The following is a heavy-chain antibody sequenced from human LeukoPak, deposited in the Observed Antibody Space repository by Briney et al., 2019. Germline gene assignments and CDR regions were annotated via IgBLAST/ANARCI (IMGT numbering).Heavy chain of an antibody. J-gene: IGHJ3*01. Sequence: SETLSLTCTVSGGSVSSDYWSWIRQPPGKGLQWIGYISYSGSTNYNPTLKSRVTISVDTSKNQFSLKLSSVTAADTAVYYCAREGYTSGWYLIHWGQGTMVTVSS. D-gene: IGHD6-19*01. V-gene: IGHV4-59*02. CDR1: GGSVSSDY. CDR2: ISYSGST. CDR3: AREGYTSGWYLIH.